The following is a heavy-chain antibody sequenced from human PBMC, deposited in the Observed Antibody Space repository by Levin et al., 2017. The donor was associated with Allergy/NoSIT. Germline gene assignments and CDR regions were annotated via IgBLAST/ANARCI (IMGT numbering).Heavy chain of an antibody. CDR3: ARAPHYDFWSGYYRGMDV. V-gene: IGHV1-69*13. J-gene: IGHJ6*02. CDR1: GGTFSSYA. Sequence: SVKVSCKASGGTFSSYAITWVRQAPGQGLEWMGGIIPIFDTANYAQKFQGRVTITADESTSTAYMELSSLRFEDTAVYYCARAPHYDFWSGYYRGMDVWGQGTTVTVSS. D-gene: IGHD3-3*01. CDR2: IIPIFDTA.